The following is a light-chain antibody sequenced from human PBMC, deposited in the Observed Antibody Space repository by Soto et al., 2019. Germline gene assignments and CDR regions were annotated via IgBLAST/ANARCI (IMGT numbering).Light chain of an antibody. J-gene: IGLJ2*01. Sequence: QSVLTQPASVSGSPGQSITISCTGTSSDVGGYNYVCWYQQHPGKAPKLMIYDVDNRPSGVSNRFSGSKSGNTASLTISGLQAEDEADYYCNSYTASGTVVFGGGTKLTDL. CDR3: NSYTASGTVV. V-gene: IGLV2-14*01. CDR1: SSDVGGYNY. CDR2: DVD.